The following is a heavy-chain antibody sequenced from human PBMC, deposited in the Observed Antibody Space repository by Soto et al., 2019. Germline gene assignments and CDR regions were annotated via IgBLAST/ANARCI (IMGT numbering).Heavy chain of an antibody. CDR3: ASCIAAAGNPDY. CDR2: ISAGNGNA. J-gene: IGHJ4*02. D-gene: IGHD6-13*01. V-gene: IGHV1-3*01. Sequence: ASGKVSCKSSGYIFTTYAMHWVRQAPGQRLEWMGWISAGNGNAKFSQKFQSRVTITRDISASTTYMELSSLTSEDTAVYYCASCIAAAGNPDYWGQGTRVPVSP. CDR1: GYIFTTYA.